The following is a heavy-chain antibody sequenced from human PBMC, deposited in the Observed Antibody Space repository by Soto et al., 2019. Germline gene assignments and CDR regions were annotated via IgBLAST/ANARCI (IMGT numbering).Heavy chain of an antibody. J-gene: IGHJ6*02. Sequence: RGESLKISCKGSGYSFTKYWISWVLQMPGKGLEWMGRIDPSDSYINYSPSFQGHVTISADKSINTAYLQWSSLRASDTAIYYCARHYICRGGDCYYYGMDVWGQGTTVTVSS. V-gene: IGHV5-10-1*01. D-gene: IGHD3-16*01. CDR2: IDPSDSYI. CDR1: GYSFTKYW. CDR3: ARHYICRGGDCYYYGMDV.